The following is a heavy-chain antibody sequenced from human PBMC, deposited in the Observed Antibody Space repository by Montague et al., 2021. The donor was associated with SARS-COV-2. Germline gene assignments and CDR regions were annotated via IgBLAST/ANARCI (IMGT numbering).Heavy chain of an antibody. Sequence: SLRLSCAASGFTFSSYALTWVRQAPGKRLEWVSAISNSGGRTYYADSVKGRFTISRDNSKNTLYLQMNSLRGEDTAIYYCAKSGVVINPYYYYGRDVWGQGTTITGSS. V-gene: IGHV3-23*01. CDR1: GFTFSSYA. J-gene: IGHJ6*02. CDR2: ISNSGGRT. D-gene: IGHD3-22*01. CDR3: AKSGVVINPYYYYGRDV.